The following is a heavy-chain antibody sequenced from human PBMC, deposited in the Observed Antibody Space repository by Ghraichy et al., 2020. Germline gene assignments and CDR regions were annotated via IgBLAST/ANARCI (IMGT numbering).Heavy chain of an antibody. V-gene: IGHV3-53*05. CDR3: ACTQYDSGSC. D-gene: IGHD3-10*01. CDR2: IYSGGST. J-gene: IGHJ4*02. Sequence: GGSLRLSCAASGFTVSNNFMNWVRQAPGKGLEWVSLIYSGGSTHYADSVKGRFTISRDNSKNTLFLQMNSLRIEDTAVYYCACTQYDSGSCWGQGTLVTVSS. CDR1: GFTVSNNF.